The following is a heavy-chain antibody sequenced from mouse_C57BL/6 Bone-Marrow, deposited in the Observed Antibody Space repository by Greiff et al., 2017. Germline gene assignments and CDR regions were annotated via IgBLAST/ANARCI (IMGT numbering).Heavy chain of an antibody. Sequence: QVQLQQSGPELVKPGASVKISCKASGYAFSSSWMNWVKQRPEKGLEWIGRIYPGDGDTNYNGKFKGKATLTADKSSSTAYMQLSSLTSEDSAVYFCARDYDDGDWYFDVWGTGTTVTVSS. J-gene: IGHJ1*03. V-gene: IGHV1-82*01. CDR1: GYAFSSSW. D-gene: IGHD2-4*01. CDR3: ARDYDDGDWYFDV. CDR2: IYPGDGDT.